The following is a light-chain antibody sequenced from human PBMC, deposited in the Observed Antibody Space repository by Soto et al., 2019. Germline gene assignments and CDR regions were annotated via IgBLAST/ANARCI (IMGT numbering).Light chain of an antibody. J-gene: IGLJ2*01. CDR3: QTWGTGIQV. CDR1: SGHSSYA. V-gene: IGLV4-69*01. Sequence: QSVLTQSPSASASLGASVKLTCTLSSGHSSYAIAWHQQHPEKGPRYLMKLNSDGSHSKGDGIPDRFSGSSSGAERYLTISSLQSEDGADYYCQTWGTGIQVFGGGTKLTVL. CDR2: LNSDGSH.